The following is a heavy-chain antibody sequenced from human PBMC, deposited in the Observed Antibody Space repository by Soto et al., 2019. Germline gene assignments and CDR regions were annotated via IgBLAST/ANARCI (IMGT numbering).Heavy chain of an antibody. Sequence: GGSLRLSCAASGFTSSSYSMNWVRQAPGKGLEWVSSISSSSSYIYYADSVKGRFTISRDNAKNSLYLQMNSLRAEDTAVYYCARDREAGNDAFDIWGQGTMVTVSS. CDR2: ISSSSSYI. V-gene: IGHV3-21*01. CDR1: GFTSSSYS. D-gene: IGHD6-13*01. J-gene: IGHJ3*02. CDR3: ARDREAGNDAFDI.